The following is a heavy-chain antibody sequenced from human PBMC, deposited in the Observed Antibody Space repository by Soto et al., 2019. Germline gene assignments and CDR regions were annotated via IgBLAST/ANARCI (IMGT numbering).Heavy chain of an antibody. D-gene: IGHD3-10*01. Sequence: SETLSLTYTVSGGSISTYFWSWIRHPPGKGLEWIGYIHHSGSTYYNPSLKSRVTISVDTSKNQFSLKLNSVTAADTAVYYCARESAGSGKNNWFDPWGQGTLVTVS. J-gene: IGHJ5*02. CDR1: GGSISTYF. CDR3: ARESAGSGKNNWFDP. V-gene: IGHV4-59*01. CDR2: IHHSGST.